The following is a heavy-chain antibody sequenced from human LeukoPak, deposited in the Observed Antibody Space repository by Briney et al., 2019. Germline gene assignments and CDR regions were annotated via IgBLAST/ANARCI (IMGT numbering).Heavy chain of an antibody. CDR1: GGTFSRYA. D-gene: IGHD1-7*01. J-gene: IGHJ4*02. V-gene: IGHV1-69*01. CDR3: GLTGTNIY. Sequence: ASVKVSCKASGGTFSRYAICWVRQAPGHGLEWLGGLLPIFATANYPQKIQRRDTIAADEATSTAYRELSSLISEDTAVYSCGLTGTNIYWGQGTLVTVSS. CDR2: LLPIFATA.